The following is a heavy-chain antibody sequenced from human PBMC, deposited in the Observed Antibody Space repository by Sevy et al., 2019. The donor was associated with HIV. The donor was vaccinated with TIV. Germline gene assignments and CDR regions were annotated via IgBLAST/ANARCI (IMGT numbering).Heavy chain of an antibody. J-gene: IGHJ5*02. CDR3: ARDLRSSSHQSLYNWFDP. Sequence: SETLSLTCTVSGGSISSYYWSWIRQPAGKGLEWIGRIYTSGSTNYNPSLKSRVTMSVDTSKNQFSLKLSSVTAAATAVYYCARDLRSSSHQSLYNWFDPWGQGTLVTVSS. V-gene: IGHV4-4*07. CDR1: GGSISSYY. D-gene: IGHD6-6*01. CDR2: IYTSGST.